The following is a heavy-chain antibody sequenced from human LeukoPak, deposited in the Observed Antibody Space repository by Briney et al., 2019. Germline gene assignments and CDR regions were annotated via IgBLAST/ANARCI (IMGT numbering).Heavy chain of an antibody. CDR3: ARAPDY. V-gene: IGHV3-66*01. J-gene: IGHJ4*02. CDR1: GFTVSSNY. Sequence: PGRSLRPAFAPAGFTVSSNYTSWVRQAPGKGRGWVSGIYIGGSTSYAASAKGRFTISKDTSTNTLYLQMNSLRPADTAVCNSARAPDYWGEGTLVTVSS. CDR2: IYIGGST.